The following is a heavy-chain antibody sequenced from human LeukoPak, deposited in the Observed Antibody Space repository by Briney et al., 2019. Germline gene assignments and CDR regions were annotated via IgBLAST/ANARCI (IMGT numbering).Heavy chain of an antibody. CDR3: AAMQWLEGVDWFDP. CDR2: IRYDESNK. V-gene: IGHV3-30*02. Sequence: GGSLRLSCAASGFIFSNYGMHWVRQAPGKGLEWVAFIRYDESNKFYADSVKGRFTISRDNSKNILFLQMNSLRAEDTAVYYCAAMQWLEGVDWFDPWGQGTLVTVSS. D-gene: IGHD6-19*01. CDR1: GFIFSNYG. J-gene: IGHJ5*02.